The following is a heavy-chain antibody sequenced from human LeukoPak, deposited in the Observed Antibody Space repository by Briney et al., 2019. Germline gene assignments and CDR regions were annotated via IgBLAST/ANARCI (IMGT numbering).Heavy chain of an antibody. V-gene: IGHV1-69*05. CDR2: IIPIFGTA. CDR1: GGTFSSYA. Sequence: ASVKVSCKASGGTFSSYAISWVRQAPGQGLEWMGGIIPIFGTANYAQKFQGRVTITTDESTSTAYMELSSLRSEDTAVYYCARDISGYDAFDIWGQGTMVTVSS. J-gene: IGHJ3*02. D-gene: IGHD3-10*01. CDR3: ARDISGYDAFDI.